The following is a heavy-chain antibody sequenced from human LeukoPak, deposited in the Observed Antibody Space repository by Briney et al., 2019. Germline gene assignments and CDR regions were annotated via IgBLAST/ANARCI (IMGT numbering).Heavy chain of an antibody. D-gene: IGHD4-17*01. Sequence: GGSLRLSCAASGFTFSSYAMHWVRQAPGKGLEWVAVISYDGSNKYYADSVKGRFTISRDNSKNTLYLQMNSLRAEDTAVYYCARIASVTNYFGYWGQGTLVTVSS. CDR2: ISYDGSNK. V-gene: IGHV3-30-3*01. CDR3: ARIASVTNYFGY. CDR1: GFTFSSYA. J-gene: IGHJ4*02.